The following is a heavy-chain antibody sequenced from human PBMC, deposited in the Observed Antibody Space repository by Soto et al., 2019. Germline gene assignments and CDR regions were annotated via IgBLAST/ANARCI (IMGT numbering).Heavy chain of an antibody. CDR1: GYSFTSYW. Sequence: PGESLKISCKGSGYSFTSYWIGWVRQMPGKGLEWMGIIYPGDSDTRYSPSFQGQVTISADKSISTAYLQWSSLKASDTAMYYCARLVTTSSYYYYGMDVWGQGTTVTVS. CDR2: IYPGDSDT. V-gene: IGHV5-51*01. D-gene: IGHD4-17*01. J-gene: IGHJ6*02. CDR3: ARLVTTSSYYYYGMDV.